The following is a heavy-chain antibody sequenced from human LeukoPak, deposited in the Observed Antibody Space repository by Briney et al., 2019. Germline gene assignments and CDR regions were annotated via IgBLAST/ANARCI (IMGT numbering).Heavy chain of an antibody. CDR3: AKETGASYDYPLDY. Sequence: PGGSLRLSCAASGCTFSTYAMSWVRQAPGKGLEWVSTISGSGAYTFYADSVKGRFTISRDNSKNTLYLQMNSLRDEDTAVYYCAKETGASYDYPLDYWGQGTLVTVSS. V-gene: IGHV3-23*01. CDR1: GCTFSTYA. CDR2: ISGSGAYT. J-gene: IGHJ4*02. D-gene: IGHD5-18*01.